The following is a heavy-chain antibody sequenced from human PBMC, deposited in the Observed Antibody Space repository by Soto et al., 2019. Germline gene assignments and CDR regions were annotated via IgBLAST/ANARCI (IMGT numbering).Heavy chain of an antibody. D-gene: IGHD3-10*01. CDR3: ARVFMVRLRSFARGRIGGCFDP. CDR2: IYYSGST. Sequence: PSETLSLTCTVSGGSISSGDYYWSWIRQPPGKGLEWIGNIYYSGSTQYNPSLKSRVTTSVDTSKNQFSLKLTSVTAADTAVYYCARVFMVRLRSFARGRIGGCFDPWGQGTLVTVSS. V-gene: IGHV4-30-4*01. J-gene: IGHJ5*02. CDR1: GGSISSGDYY.